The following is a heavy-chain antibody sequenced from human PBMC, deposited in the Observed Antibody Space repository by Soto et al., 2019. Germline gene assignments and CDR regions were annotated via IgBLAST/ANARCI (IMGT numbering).Heavy chain of an antibody. CDR1: GFTFSSFG. V-gene: IGHV3-30*18. CDR3: AKDLRRVPTISLES. Sequence: QVQLVESGGGVVQPGKSLRLSCAASGFTFSSFGMHWVRQAPGKGLEWVAVIPYEGGHKFYADSVRGRFTISRDNSKNTLYLQMDSLRSEDTAMYYCAKDLRRVPTISLESWGQGTPVTVSS. J-gene: IGHJ4*02. D-gene: IGHD5-12*01. CDR2: IPYEGGHK.